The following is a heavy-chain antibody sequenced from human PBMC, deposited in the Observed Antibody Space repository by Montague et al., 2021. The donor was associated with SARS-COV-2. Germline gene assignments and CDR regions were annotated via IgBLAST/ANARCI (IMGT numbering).Heavy chain of an antibody. J-gene: IGHJ2*01. Sequence: LRLSCAASGFTFSSYSMNWVRQAPGKGLEWVSSISSSSSYIYYADSVKGRFTISRGNAKNSLYLQMNSLRAEDTAVYYCARVSKVRGVIITWYFDLWGRGTLATVSS. CDR1: GFTFSSYS. D-gene: IGHD3-10*01. CDR3: ARVSKVRGVIITWYFDL. V-gene: IGHV3-21*01. CDR2: ISSSSSYI.